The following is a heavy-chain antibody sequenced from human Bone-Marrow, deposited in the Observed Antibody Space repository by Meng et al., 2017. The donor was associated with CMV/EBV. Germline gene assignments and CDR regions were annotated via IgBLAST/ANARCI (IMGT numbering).Heavy chain of an antibody. J-gene: IGHJ6*02. CDR1: GFTFSSYE. Sequence: GGSLSLSCAASGFTFSSYEMNWVRQAPGKGLEWVSYISSSGSTIYYADSVKGRFTISRDNSKNTLYLQMNSLRAEDTAVYYCARGARITIFGVVTRKNYYYYGMDVWGQGTTVTVSS. CDR2: ISSSGSTI. D-gene: IGHD3-3*01. V-gene: IGHV3-48*03. CDR3: ARGARITIFGVVTRKNYYYYGMDV.